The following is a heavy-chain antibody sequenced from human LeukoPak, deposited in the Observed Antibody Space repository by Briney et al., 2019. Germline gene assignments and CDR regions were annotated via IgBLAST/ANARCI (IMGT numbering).Heavy chain of an antibody. J-gene: IGHJ6*02. V-gene: IGHV3-30*18. CDR2: ISYDGSNK. CDR1: GFTFSSYG. CDR3: AKAFGGDRVV. Sequence: PGGSLRLSCAASGFTFSSYGMHWVRQAPGKGLEWVAVISYDGSNKYYADSVKGRFAISRDNSKNTLYLQMNSLRAEDTAVYYCAKAFGGDRVVWGQGTTVTVSS. D-gene: IGHD2-21*02.